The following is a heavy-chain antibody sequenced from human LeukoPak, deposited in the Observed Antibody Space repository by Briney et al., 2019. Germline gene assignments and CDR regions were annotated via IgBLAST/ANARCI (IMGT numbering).Heavy chain of an antibody. J-gene: IGHJ4*02. D-gene: IGHD5-24*01. Sequence: SGGSLRLSCATSGFTFNSFGMHWARQAPGKGLEWVAFISYDGSNKDYADSVKGRFTISRDNSKNTLFLQMNSLRAEDTAVYYCARDGYNSDYWGQGTLVTVSS. CDR3: ARDGYNSDY. CDR1: GFTFNSFG. CDR2: ISYDGSNK. V-gene: IGHV3-33*05.